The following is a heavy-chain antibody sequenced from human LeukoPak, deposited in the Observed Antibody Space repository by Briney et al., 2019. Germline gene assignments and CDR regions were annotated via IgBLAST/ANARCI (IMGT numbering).Heavy chain of an antibody. V-gene: IGHV3-48*03. CDR1: GFTFSTYE. Sequence: GGSLRLSCAASGFTFSTYEMNWVRQAPGKGLEWVSYITSGGSTIYYADSAKGRFTISRDKAKNSLYLQMDSLRAEDTAIYYCARDGRSTKYGDYWGQGTLVTVSS. D-gene: IGHD4-17*01. J-gene: IGHJ4*02. CDR3: ARDGRSTKYGDY. CDR2: ITSGGSTI.